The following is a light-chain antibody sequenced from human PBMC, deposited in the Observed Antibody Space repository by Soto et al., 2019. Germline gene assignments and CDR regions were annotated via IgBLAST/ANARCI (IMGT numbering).Light chain of an antibody. J-gene: IGLJ1*01. Sequence: SLPAQPPSVSAAPGHSFTISFSGSISNIGGNSVSWYQQLPGTAPKLLIYDYDKRPSGIPDRFSGSKSGTSATLGITGFKTGDEADYYCGSWDSSLSAYVFATGTKVTV. CDR2: DYD. CDR3: GSWDSSLSAYV. V-gene: IGLV1-51*01. CDR1: ISNIGGNS.